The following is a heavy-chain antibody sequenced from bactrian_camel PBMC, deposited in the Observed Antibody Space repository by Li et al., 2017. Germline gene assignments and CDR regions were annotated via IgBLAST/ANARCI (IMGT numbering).Heavy chain of an antibody. D-gene: IGHD5*01. CDR2: LASDGST. CDR1: GRMYPTYC. Sequence: VQLVESGGGSVQAGSSLRLSCAVSGRMYPTYCMGWYRHRSGKEREGVVALASDGSTWYADSVKGRFTISKDDLKDTLYLQMNSLKPEDTAMYYCAADSVGRCRARGWVERPSVAAYDYWGQGTQVTVS. V-gene: IGHV3S53*01. J-gene: IGHJ4*01. CDR3: AADSVGRCRARGWVERPSVAAYDY.